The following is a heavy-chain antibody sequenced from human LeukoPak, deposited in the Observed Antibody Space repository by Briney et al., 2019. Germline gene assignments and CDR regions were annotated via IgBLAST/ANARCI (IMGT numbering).Heavy chain of an antibody. CDR3: ARPSIAAAGITAFDI. V-gene: IGHV4-34*01. CDR2: INHSGST. J-gene: IGHJ3*02. Sequence: PSETLSLTCAVYGGSFSGYYWGWIRQPPGKGLEWIGEINHSGSTNYNPSLKSRVTISVDTSKNQFSLKLSSVTAADTAVYYCARPSIAAAGITAFDIWGQGTMVTVSS. CDR1: GGSFSGYY. D-gene: IGHD6-13*01.